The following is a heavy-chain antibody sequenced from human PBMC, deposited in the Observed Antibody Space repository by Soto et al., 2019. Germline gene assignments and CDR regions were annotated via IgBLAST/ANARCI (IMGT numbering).Heavy chain of an antibody. V-gene: IGHV4-31*03. CDR2: IHSIGST. J-gene: IGHJ6*02. CDR1: GASISSGGYY. Sequence: QVQLQESGPGLVKPSQTLSLTCTVTGASISSGGYYWTWIRQHPGKGLEWFAYIHSIGSTYYNPSLTGRAAISMDTSKNQFSLKVTAVTAADSAVYYCVRDASRLLGDHVDVWGQGTTVTVSS. CDR3: VRDASRLLGDHVDV.